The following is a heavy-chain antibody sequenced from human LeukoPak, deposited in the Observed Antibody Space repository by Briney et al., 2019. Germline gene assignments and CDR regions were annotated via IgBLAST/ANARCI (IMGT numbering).Heavy chain of an antibody. CDR3: ARVCCSGGNCYFDY. CDR1: GRSLLSYH. CDR2: IYHNGST. V-gene: IGHV4-59*01. Sequence: SETLSLTCSVSGRSLLSYHLSGLEQPPGKGVEWIGYIYHNGSTNYHPSLKSPVAQSVDTSKRQLSLKLRSVTAADTAVYYCARVCCSGGNCYFDYWGQGTLVTVSS. J-gene: IGHJ4*02. D-gene: IGHD2-15*01.